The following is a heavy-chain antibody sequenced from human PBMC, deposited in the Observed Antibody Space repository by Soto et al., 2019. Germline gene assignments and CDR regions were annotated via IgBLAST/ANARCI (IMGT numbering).Heavy chain of an antibody. Sequence: QLQLQESGSGLVNPSQTLSLTCGVSGGSVSSGVFSWSWIRQPPGKGLEWIGYIYHSGSFLYNPSLKSRVTISLDRSENQFSLKLSSVTAADTAVYYCAREKGYCSGGTCHDTMTMVTTRYFDYWGQGTLVTVSS. D-gene: IGHD2-15*01. CDR3: AREKGYCSGGTCHDTMTMVTTRYFDY. V-gene: IGHV4-30-2*01. J-gene: IGHJ4*02. CDR2: IYHSGSF. CDR1: GGSVSSGVFS.